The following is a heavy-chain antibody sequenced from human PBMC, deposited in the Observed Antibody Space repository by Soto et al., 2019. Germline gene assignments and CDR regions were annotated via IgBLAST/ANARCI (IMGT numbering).Heavy chain of an antibody. CDR3: AKDRGIYFSGGSCYSVGNYHYYMAV. J-gene: IGHJ6*03. Sequence: PGGSLRLSCAASGFTFSSYAMSWVRQAPGKGLEWVSAISGSGGSTYYADSVKGRFTISRDNSKNTLYLQMNSLRAEDTAVYYCAKDRGIYFSGGSCYSVGNYHYYMAVWGKGTTVTVSS. CDR2: ISGSGGST. D-gene: IGHD2-15*01. CDR1: GFTFSSYA. V-gene: IGHV3-23*01.